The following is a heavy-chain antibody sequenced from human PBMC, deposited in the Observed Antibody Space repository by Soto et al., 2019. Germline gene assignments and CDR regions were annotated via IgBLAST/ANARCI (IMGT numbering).Heavy chain of an antibody. CDR3: ARHGRLLGYCSSTSCYTNAFDI. V-gene: IGHV5-10-1*01. CDR2: IDPSDSYT. D-gene: IGHD2-2*02. Sequence: LGESLKISCKGSGYSFTSYWISWVRQMPGKGLEWMGRIDPSDSYTNYSPSFQGHVTISADKSISTAYLQWSSLKASDTAMYYCARHGRLLGYCSSTSCYTNAFDIWGQGTMVTVSS. J-gene: IGHJ3*02. CDR1: GYSFTSYW.